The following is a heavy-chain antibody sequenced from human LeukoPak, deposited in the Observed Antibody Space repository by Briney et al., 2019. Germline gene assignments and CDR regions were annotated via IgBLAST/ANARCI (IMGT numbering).Heavy chain of an antibody. CDR3: ARSYYYGSGTPAHFDN. Sequence: PGGSLRLSCAASGFSFSLYGMHRVRQAPGKGLEWVAAILYDGSYEYYADSVKGRFTISRDNSKNTLYLQMNSLRAEDTAVYYCARSYYYGSGTPAHFDNWGQGTLVTVSS. V-gene: IGHV3-30*03. CDR2: ILYDGSYE. CDR1: GFSFSLYG. D-gene: IGHD3-10*01. J-gene: IGHJ4*02.